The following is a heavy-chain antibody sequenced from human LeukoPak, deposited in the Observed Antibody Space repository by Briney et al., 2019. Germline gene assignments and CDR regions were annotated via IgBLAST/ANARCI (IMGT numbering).Heavy chain of an antibody. CDR1: GYTFTGYY. J-gene: IGHJ3*02. CDR2: INPNSGGT. D-gene: IGHD6-13*01. Sequence: GASVKVSCKASGYTFTGYYMHWVRQAPGQGLEWMGWINPNSGGTNYAQKFQGRVTMTRDTSISTAYMELSRLRSDDTAVYYCARIQQLGVPTDAFDIWGQGTMVTVSS. V-gene: IGHV1-2*02. CDR3: ARIQQLGVPTDAFDI.